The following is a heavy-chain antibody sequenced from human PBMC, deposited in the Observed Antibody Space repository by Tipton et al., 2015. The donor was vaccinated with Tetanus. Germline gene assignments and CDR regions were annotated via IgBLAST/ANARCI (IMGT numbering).Heavy chain of an antibody. CDR3: ARDFRERSGTYFSYYYTMDV. Sequence: TLSLTCTVSGGSLSTFYWNWIRQPAGKGLEWIGRIYSSGSTNYNPSLKSRVTMSIDTSKNHFSLGLTSVTAADTAVYYCARDFRERSGTYFSYYYTMDVWGQGTTVTVSS. V-gene: IGHV4-4*07. CDR1: GGSLSTFY. CDR2: IYSSGST. J-gene: IGHJ6*02. D-gene: IGHD1-26*01.